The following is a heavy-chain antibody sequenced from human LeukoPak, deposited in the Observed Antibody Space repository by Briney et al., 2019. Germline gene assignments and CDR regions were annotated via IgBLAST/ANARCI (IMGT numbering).Heavy chain of an antibody. CDR3: ARDHAAYSSSWYDFDY. J-gene: IGHJ4*02. V-gene: IGHV1-2*02. Sequence: ASVKVSCKASGYTFTGYYMHWVRQAPGQGLEWMGWINPNSGGTNYAQKFQGRVTMARDTSISTAYMELSWLRSDDTAVYYCARDHAAYSSSWYDFDYWGQGTLVTVSS. CDR1: GYTFTGYY. D-gene: IGHD6-13*01. CDR2: INPNSGGT.